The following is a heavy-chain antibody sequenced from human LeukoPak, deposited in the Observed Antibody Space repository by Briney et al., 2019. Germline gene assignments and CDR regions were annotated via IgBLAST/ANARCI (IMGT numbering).Heavy chain of an antibody. CDR3: AKAASKRTDYGDYAFYYYMDV. V-gene: IGHV3-9*01. D-gene: IGHD4-17*01. CDR2: ISWNSGHK. Sequence: GGSLRLSCAASGFTFDDYAMHWVRQAPGKGLEWVSGISWNSGHKGYADSVKGRFTISRDDSKNTLYLQMNSLRAEDTAVYYCAKAASKRTDYGDYAFYYYMDVWGKGTTVTISS. CDR1: GFTFDDYA. J-gene: IGHJ6*03.